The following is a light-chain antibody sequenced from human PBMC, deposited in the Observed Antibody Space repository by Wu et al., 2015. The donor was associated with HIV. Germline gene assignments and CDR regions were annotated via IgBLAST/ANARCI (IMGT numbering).Light chain of an antibody. CDR2: LHP. Sequence: ERVXPLLQGQSENYQQLVSLVSTRSLARLPHSSSLLHPHRATGIPERFSGSGSGTDFTLTITSLEPEDFAVYYCFQNDNSPFTFGGGTKVEI. V-gene: IGKV3-20*01. CDR1: ENYQQL. J-gene: IGKJ4*01. CDR3: FQNDNSPFT.